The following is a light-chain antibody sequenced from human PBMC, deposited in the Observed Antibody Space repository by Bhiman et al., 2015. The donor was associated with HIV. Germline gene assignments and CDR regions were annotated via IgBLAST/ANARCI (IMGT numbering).Light chain of an antibody. CDR1: SSDVGDYNY. Sequence: QSALTQPASVSGSPGQSITISCTGTSSDVGDYNYVSWYQQHPGKAPKLVIYDVSKRPSGVSNRFSGSKSGNTASLTISGLQAEDEADYYCSSYISSSTLYVFGSGTKVTVL. V-gene: IGLV2-14*01. CDR3: SSYISSSTLYV. CDR2: DVS. J-gene: IGLJ1*01.